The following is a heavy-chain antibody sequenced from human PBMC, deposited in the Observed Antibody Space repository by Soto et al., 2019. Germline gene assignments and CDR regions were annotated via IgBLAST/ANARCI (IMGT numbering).Heavy chain of an antibody. Sequence: SETLSLTCTVSGGSISSGDYYWSWIRQPPGKGLEWIGYIYYSGSTYYNPSLKSRVTISVDTSKNQFSLKLSSVTAADTAVYYCARAEGRDCSGGSCYSGWFDPWGQGTLVTVSS. J-gene: IGHJ5*02. CDR1: GGSISSGDYY. V-gene: IGHV4-30-4*01. CDR2: IYYSGST. D-gene: IGHD2-15*01. CDR3: ARAEGRDCSGGSCYSGWFDP.